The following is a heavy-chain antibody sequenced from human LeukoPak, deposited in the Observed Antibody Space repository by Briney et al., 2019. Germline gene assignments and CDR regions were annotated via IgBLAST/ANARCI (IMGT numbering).Heavy chain of an antibody. CDR3: AKEGYNMGFDY. CDR2: ISYDGSKK. D-gene: IGHD1-14*01. CDR1: GFTFSHYG. J-gene: IGHJ4*02. Sequence: GGSLRLSCAASGFTFSHYGMHWVRQAPGKGLEWVAVISYDGSKKYYADSVKGRFTISRDNSKNTLYLQMNSLRAEDTAVYYCAKEGYNMGFDYWGQGTLVTVSS. V-gene: IGHV3-30*18.